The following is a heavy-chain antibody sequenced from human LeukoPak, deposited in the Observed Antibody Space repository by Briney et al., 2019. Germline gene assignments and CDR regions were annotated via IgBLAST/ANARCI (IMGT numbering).Heavy chain of an antibody. V-gene: IGHV4-30-4*01. CDR3: ARGLGSSWYGD. J-gene: IGHJ4*02. Sequence: SHTLSLTCTVSGGSISSGDYYWTWIRQPPGKGLEWIGYIYYSGNSYSNPSLKSRLILSVDTSKNQFSLKLSSVTAADTAVYYCARGLGSSWYGDWGQGTLVTVSS. CDR2: IYYSGNS. CDR1: GGSISSGDYY. D-gene: IGHD6-13*01.